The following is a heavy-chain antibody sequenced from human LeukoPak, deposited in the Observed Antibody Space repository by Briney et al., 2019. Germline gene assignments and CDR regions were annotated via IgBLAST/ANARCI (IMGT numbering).Heavy chain of an antibody. CDR1: ELTFSTYA. V-gene: IGHV3-30*04. CDR2: IPYDGSNK. J-gene: IGHJ4*02. D-gene: IGHD4-23*01. CDR3: ARAEGYGGELDS. Sequence: GGSLRLTCAASELTFSTYAMDWVRQAPGKGLEWVAVIPYDGSNKYYADSVKGRFTISRENSKNRLYLQMNSLRAEDTAVYYCARAEGYGGELDSWGQGTLVTVSS.